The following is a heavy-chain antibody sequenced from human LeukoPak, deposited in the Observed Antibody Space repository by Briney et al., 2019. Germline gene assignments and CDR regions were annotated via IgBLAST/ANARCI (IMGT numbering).Heavy chain of an antibody. CDR3: ARDETNGFDY. J-gene: IGHJ4*02. D-gene: IGHD1-14*01. Sequence: GGSLRLSCAASGFTFSSYAMHWVRQAPGKGLEWVAVISYDGSNKYYADSVKGRFTISRDNSKNTLYLQMNSLRAEDTAVYYCARDETNGFDYWGQGTLVTVSS. V-gene: IGHV3-30-3*01. CDR1: GFTFSSYA. CDR2: ISYDGSNK.